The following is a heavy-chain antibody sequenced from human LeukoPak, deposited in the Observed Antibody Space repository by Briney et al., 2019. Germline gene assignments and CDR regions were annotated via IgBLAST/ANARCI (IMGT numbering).Heavy chain of an antibody. D-gene: IGHD2-2*01. J-gene: IGHJ6*03. CDR2: ISAYNGNT. CDR1: GYTFTGYY. CDR3: ARVGRIVVVPAALMDV. V-gene: IGHV1-18*04. Sequence: ASVKVSCKASGYTFTGYYMHWVRQAPGQGLEWMGWISAYNGNTNYAQKLQGRVTMTTDTSTSTAYMELRSLRSDDTAVYYCARVGRIVVVPAALMDVWGKGTTVTISS.